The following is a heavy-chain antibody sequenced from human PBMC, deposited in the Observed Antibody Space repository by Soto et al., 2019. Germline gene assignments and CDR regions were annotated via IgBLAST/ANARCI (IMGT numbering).Heavy chain of an antibody. CDR2: IYYSGST. D-gene: IGHD2-15*01. J-gene: IGHJ5*02. CDR3: ARGGMVVVAARGWFDP. Sequence: QVQLQESGPGLVKPSETLSLTCTVSGGSISSYYWSWIRQPPGKGLEWIGYIYYSGSTNYNPSLKSRVTRSVDTSKHQFSLKLSSVTAADTAVYYCARGGMVVVAARGWFDPWGQGTLVTVSS. CDR1: GGSISSYY. V-gene: IGHV4-59*01.